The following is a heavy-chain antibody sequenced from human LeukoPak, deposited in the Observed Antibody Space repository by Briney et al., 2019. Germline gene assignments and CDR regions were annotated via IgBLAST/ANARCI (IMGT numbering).Heavy chain of an antibody. D-gene: IGHD6-19*01. Sequence: PGGAPRLSCAASGFTVSSHALSWVRPAPGERRGWVSMITSGGGTTYYADSVKGRFIISRDIAKNTVFLQMNSLRAEDTAVYYCAKGGVPGTHYFDYWGQGTLVTVSS. V-gene: IGHV3-23*01. J-gene: IGHJ4*02. CDR1: GFTVSSHA. CDR3: AKGGVPGTHYFDY. CDR2: ITSGGGTT.